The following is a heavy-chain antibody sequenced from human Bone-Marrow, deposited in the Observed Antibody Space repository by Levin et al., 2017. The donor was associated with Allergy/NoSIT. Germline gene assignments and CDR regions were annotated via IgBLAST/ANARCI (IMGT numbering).Heavy chain of an antibody. CDR1: GFSLNIARMG. Sequence: SGPTLVKPTETLTLTCTVSGFSLNIARMGVAWIRQPPGKALEWLAHIFWNDEKSYSTSLQSRLSISKDTSKSQVILTMTNMDPVDTATYFCARIRDFDLWSGYDFWGQGMLVTVSS. CDR2: IFWNDEK. J-gene: IGHJ4*02. V-gene: IGHV2-26*01. CDR3: ARIRDFDLWSGYDF. D-gene: IGHD3-3*01.